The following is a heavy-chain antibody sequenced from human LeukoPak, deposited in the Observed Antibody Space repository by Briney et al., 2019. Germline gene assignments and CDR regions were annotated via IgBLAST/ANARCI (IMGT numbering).Heavy chain of an antibody. CDR2: IWYDGSNK. D-gene: IGHD3-22*01. CDR1: GFTFSSDG. V-gene: IGHV3-30*02. CDR3: AKGGYYYDSSGPNPHFDY. Sequence: GGSLRLSCAASGFTFSSDGMHWVRQAPGKGLEWVAVIWYDGSNKYYADSVKGRFTISRDNSKNTLYLQMNSLRAEDTAVYYCAKGGYYYDSSGPNPHFDYWGQGTLVTVSS. J-gene: IGHJ4*02.